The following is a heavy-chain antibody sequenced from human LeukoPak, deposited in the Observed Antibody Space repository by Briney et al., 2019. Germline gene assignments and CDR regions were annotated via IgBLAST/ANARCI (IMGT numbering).Heavy chain of an antibody. D-gene: IGHD2-2*01. CDR1: EYTFTGYY. CDR3: ATLGYCSSTSCPQLLYFDY. Sequence: ASVKVSCSASEYTFTGYYMHGVRQAPGHGLGWMGWIHPNGGGTNNAKKFQGRVTMTRDTSISTAYMELSRLRSDDTAVYYCATLGYCSSTSCPQLLYFDYWGQGTLVTVSS. J-gene: IGHJ4*02. CDR2: IHPNGGGT. V-gene: IGHV1-2*02.